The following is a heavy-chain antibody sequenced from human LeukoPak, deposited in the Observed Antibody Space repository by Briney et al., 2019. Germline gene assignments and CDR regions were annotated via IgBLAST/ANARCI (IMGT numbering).Heavy chain of an antibody. CDR1: GFTLSNYW. CDR2: IISDGSS. Sequence: GGSLRLSCEASGFTLSNYWMYWVRQAPGKGLVWVSRIISDGSSNYADSVKGRFTISRDNAKNTLYLQMNSLRAEGTAVYYCVRGVYASGSSPWGQGTLVTVSS. D-gene: IGHD3-10*01. V-gene: IGHV3-74*01. CDR3: VRGVYASGSSP. J-gene: IGHJ5*02.